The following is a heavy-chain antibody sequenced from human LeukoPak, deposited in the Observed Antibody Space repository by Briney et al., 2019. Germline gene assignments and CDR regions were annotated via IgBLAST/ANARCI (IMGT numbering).Heavy chain of an antibody. CDR2: ISTDGSRI. D-gene: IGHD6-19*01. Sequence: PGGSLRLSCAASGFTFRDYAMYWVRQAPGKGLEYVSVISTDGSRIYYADSVKGRFTISRDNSKNTLYLQMGRLRAEDMAFYYCTTGVAISTSGWYDTFDYWGQGALVTVSS. CDR1: GFTFRDYA. J-gene: IGHJ4*02. CDR3: TTGVAISTSGWYDTFDY. V-gene: IGHV3-64*02.